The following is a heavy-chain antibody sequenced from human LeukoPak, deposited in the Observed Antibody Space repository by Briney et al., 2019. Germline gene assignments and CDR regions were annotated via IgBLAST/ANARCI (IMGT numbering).Heavy chain of an antibody. J-gene: IGHJ6*03. D-gene: IGHD3-3*01. CDR2: IYYSGST. Sequence: SETLSLTCTVSGGSISGYYWSWIRQPPGKGLEWIGYIYYSGSTDYNPSLKSRVTISVDTSKNQFSLKLSSVAAADTAVYYCAREAAGRFYMDVWGKGTTVTVSS. CDR1: GGSISGYY. V-gene: IGHV4-59*01. CDR3: AREAAGRFYMDV.